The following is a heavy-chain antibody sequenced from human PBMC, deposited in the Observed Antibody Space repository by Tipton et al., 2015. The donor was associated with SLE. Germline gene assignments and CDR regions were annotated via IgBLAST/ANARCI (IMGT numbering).Heavy chain of an antibody. CDR3: ARGLGGVTLHWFDP. J-gene: IGHJ5*02. D-gene: IGHD3-16*01. CDR1: GGSISSGGYY. CDR2: IYYSGST. Sequence: LRLSCTVSGGSISSGGYYWSWIRQHPGKGLEWIGYIYYSGSTYYNPSLKSRVAISVDTSKNQFSLKLSSVTAADTAVYYCARGLGGVTLHWFDPWGQGTLVTVSS. V-gene: IGHV4-31*03.